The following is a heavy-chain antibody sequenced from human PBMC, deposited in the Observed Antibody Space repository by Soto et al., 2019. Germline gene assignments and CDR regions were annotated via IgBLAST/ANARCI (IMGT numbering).Heavy chain of an antibody. CDR3: AGTYYYGSGSYIGCP. Sequence: QLQLQESGPGLVKPSETLSLTCTVSGGSISSSSYYWGWIRQPPGKGLEWIGIVYYSGYTYYNPSLKSRVTISVDTSKNQFSLKLSSVTAADTAVYYCAGTYYYGSGSYIGCPWGQGTLVTVSS. CDR1: GGSISSSSYY. CDR2: VYYSGYT. V-gene: IGHV4-39*01. J-gene: IGHJ4*02. D-gene: IGHD3-10*01.